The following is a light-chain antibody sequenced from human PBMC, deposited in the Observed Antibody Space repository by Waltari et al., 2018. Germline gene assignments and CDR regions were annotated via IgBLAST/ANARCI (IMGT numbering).Light chain of an antibody. CDR2: DVS. J-gene: IGLJ3*02. CDR1: SSDVGGYNY. V-gene: IGLV2-11*01. Sequence: QAALTQPRSVSGSPGQSVTIPCTGTSSDVGGYNYVPWYQQHPGKAPKLMIYDVSKRPSGVPDRFSGSKSGNTASLTISGLQAEDEADYYCCSYAGSYTEVFGGGTKLTVL. CDR3: CSYAGSYTEV.